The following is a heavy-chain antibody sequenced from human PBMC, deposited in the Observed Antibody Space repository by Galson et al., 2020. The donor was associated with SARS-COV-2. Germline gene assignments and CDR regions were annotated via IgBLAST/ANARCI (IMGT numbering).Heavy chain of an antibody. CDR2: IYYSGST. V-gene: IGHV4-59*13. Sequence: SETLSLTCTASGGSISSYYWSWIRQPPGKGLEWIGYIYYSGSTNYNPSPTSRVTISVDTSKNQFSLVLSSVTAADTAVYYCARGIWFGDNWGQGTLVTVSS. J-gene: IGHJ4*02. CDR3: ARGIWFGDN. D-gene: IGHD3-10*01. CDR1: GGSISSYY.